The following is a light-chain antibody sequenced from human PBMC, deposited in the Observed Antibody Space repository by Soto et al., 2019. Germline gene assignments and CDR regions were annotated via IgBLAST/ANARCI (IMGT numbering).Light chain of an antibody. CDR1: QRIGTY. CDR3: QHIYNLPRR. J-gene: IGKJ2*03. Sequence: SVSIPWRASQRIGTYLNWHQQKPGKATKLLIHSASTWKSGVPYRLSGSGSGTDFTLTIGSLQPEDFGAYYCQHIYNLPRRLAQGTKVEI. CDR2: SAS. V-gene: IGKV1-39*01.